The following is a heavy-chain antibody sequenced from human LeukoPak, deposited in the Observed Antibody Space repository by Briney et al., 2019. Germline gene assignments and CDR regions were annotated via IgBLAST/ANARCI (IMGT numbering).Heavy chain of an antibody. J-gene: IGHJ4*02. CDR1: GFTFSSYS. Sequence: GGSLRLSCAASGFTFSSYSMNWVRQAPGKGLEWVSSISSSSSYIYYADSVKGRFTISRDNAKNSLYLQMNSLRAEDTAVYYCARAGRADSSGYSDYWGQGTLVTVSS. CDR2: ISSSSSYI. CDR3: ARAGRADSSGYSDY. D-gene: IGHD3-22*01. V-gene: IGHV3-21*01.